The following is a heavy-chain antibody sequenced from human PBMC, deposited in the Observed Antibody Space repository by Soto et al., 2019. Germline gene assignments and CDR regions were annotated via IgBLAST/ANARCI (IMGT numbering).Heavy chain of an antibody. CDR1: GFTFSNYG. J-gene: IGHJ6*02. CDR2: ISNDGSNK. D-gene: IGHD6-13*01. V-gene: IGHV3-30*03. CDR3: VRYSSTTNFYYGMDV. Sequence: QVQLVESGGGVVQPGRSLRLSCVASGFTFSNYGMHWVRQAPGKGLEWLAVISNDGSNKNYADSVKGRFTISRDNSKNMVYLQTNSLRAEDRAVYYCVRYSSTTNFYYGMDVWGQGTTVTVSS.